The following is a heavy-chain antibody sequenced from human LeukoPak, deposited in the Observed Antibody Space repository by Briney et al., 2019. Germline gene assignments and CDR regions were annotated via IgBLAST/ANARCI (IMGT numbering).Heavy chain of an antibody. CDR3: AKARGYGSGYFEY. CDR2: VYCTGNA. CDR1: GGSISSGDYY. Sequence: SETLSLTCTVSGGSISSGDYYWGWIRQPPGKGLEWIGVVYCTGNAYYNPSLKSRVTISIDTSKNQFSLNLTSVTAADTAVYFCAKARGYGSGYFEYWGQGILVPVSS. V-gene: IGHV4-39*07. J-gene: IGHJ4*02. D-gene: IGHD3-10*01.